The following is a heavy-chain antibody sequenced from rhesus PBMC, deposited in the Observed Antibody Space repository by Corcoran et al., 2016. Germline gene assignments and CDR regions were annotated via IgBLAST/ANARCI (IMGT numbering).Heavy chain of an antibody. CDR2: ISGSGGST. Sequence: QLQLQESGPGLVKPSETLSLTCAVSGGSISSNYWSWIRQHPGTGLEWLGRISGSGGSTDYTPSLKSRVTISTDTSKNQFSLKLSSVTAADTAVYYCAREEYNWNYGAFDFWGQGLRVTVSS. D-gene: IGHD1-26*01. J-gene: IGHJ3*01. V-gene: IGHV4-173*01. CDR3: AREEYNWNYGAFDF. CDR1: GGSISSNY.